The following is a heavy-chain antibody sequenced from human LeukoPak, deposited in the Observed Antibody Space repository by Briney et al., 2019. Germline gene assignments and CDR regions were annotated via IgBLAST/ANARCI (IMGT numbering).Heavy chain of an antibody. Sequence: GGSLRLSCAASGFTFSSYAMSWVRQAPGKGLEWVSHISGSGGSTYYADSVKGRFTISRDNSKNTLYLQMNSLSAEDTAVYYCAKDLSPLYYYYGMDVWGQGTTVTVSS. CDR3: AKDLSPLYYYYGMDV. CDR2: ISGSGGST. J-gene: IGHJ6*02. CDR1: GFTFSSYA. V-gene: IGHV3-23*01.